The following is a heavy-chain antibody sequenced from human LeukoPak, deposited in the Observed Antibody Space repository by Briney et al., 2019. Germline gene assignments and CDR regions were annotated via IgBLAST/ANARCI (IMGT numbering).Heavy chain of an antibody. CDR1: GYTFTSYD. CDR2: INPNSGNT. J-gene: IGHJ4*02. CDR3: ARGEGPADNYYGSGSYYY. Sequence: ASVKVSCKASGYTFTSYDSNSVRQATGQGLEGMGWINPNSGNTGYAQKFQGRVTMTRNTSLSTAYMELSSLRSEDTAVYYCARGEGPADNYYGSGSYYYWGQGTLVTVSS. V-gene: IGHV1-8*01. D-gene: IGHD3-10*01.